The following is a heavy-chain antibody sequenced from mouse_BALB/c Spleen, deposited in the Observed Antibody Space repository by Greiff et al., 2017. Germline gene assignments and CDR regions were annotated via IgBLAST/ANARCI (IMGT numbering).Heavy chain of an antibody. CDR1: GYAFSSYW. CDR3: ARRNNYGYADWYFDV. J-gene: IGHJ1*01. D-gene: IGHD1-2*01. CDR2: IYPGDGDT. V-gene: IGHV1-80*01. Sequence: QVQLKQSGAELVRPGSSVKISCKASGYAFSSYWMNWVKQRPGQGLEWIGQIYPGDGDTNYNGKFKGKATLTADKSSSTAYMQLSSLTSEDSAVYFCARRNNYGYADWYFDVWGAGTTVTVSS.